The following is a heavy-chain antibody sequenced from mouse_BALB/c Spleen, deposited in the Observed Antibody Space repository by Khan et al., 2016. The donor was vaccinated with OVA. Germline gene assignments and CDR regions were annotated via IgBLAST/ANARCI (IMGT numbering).Heavy chain of an antibody. Sequence: EVQLLETGGGLVKPGGSLKLSCAASGFTFSSYAVSWIRQTPEKRLEWVASINSGGSTYYPDSVKDRFTISRDDARNILYLQMSSLRSEDTAMYYCTRLVDYWGQGTSVTVSS. CDR1: GFTFSSYA. CDR3: TRLVDY. V-gene: IGHV5-6-5*01. J-gene: IGHJ4*01. CDR2: INSGGST.